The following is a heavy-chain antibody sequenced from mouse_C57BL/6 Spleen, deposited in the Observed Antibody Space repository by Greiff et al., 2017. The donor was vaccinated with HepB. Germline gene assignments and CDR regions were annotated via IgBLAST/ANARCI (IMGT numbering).Heavy chain of an antibody. Sequence: QVQLQQPGAELVRPGSSVKLSCKASGYTFTSYWMDWVKQRPGQGLEWIGNIYPSDSETHYNQKFKDKATLTVDKSSSTAYMQLSSLTSEDSAVYYCAREDYSNLDYWGQGTTLTVSS. J-gene: IGHJ2*01. V-gene: IGHV1-61*01. CDR1: GYTFTSYW. D-gene: IGHD2-5*01. CDR3: AREDYSNLDY. CDR2: IYPSDSET.